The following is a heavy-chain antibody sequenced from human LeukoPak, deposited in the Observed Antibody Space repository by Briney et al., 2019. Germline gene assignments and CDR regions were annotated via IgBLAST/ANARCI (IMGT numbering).Heavy chain of an antibody. CDR2: ISSGSTYI. CDR3: ARDSGYCSGGSCYHDASDI. D-gene: IGHD2-15*01. J-gene: IGHJ3*02. V-gene: IGHV3-21*01. CDR1: GFTFSSYS. Sequence: GGSLRLSCAASGFTFSSYSMNWVRQAPGKGLEWVSYISSGSTYIYYADSVRGRFTISRDNAKNSLYLQMNSLRAEDTAVYYCARDSGYCSGGSCYHDASDIWGQGTMVTVSS.